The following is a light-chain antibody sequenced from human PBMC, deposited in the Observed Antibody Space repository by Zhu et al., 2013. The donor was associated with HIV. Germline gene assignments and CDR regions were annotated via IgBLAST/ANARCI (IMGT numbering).Light chain of an antibody. V-gene: IGKV2-28*01. CDR1: HSLLDDNGSN. CDR2: SSS. J-gene: IGKJ1*01. CDR3: MQSLQTPRT. Sequence: IVLDQSPVFISVTLGDTASISCRSSHSLLDDNGSNLEWYRKRPGQPPQLLLYSSSQRASGVSDRFSGSGSGRNYVLTINKVETDDVATYYCMQSLQTPRTFGRGTNVEV.